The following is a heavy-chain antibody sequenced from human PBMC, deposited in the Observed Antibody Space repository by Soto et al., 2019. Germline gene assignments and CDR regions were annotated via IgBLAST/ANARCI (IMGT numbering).Heavy chain of an antibody. CDR2: IHYSGST. V-gene: IGHV4-30-4*01. J-gene: IGHJ4*02. CDR3: ARSPKGLGNFDY. CDR1: GGSISSGGAYY. D-gene: IGHD3-10*01. Sequence: SETLSLTCTVAGGSISSGGAYYWSWIRQSPGKGLEWIGYIHYSGSTYYNSSLKSRVTMSVDTAKNRFSLKVSSVTAADTAVYYCARSPKGLGNFDYWGQGTLVTVSS.